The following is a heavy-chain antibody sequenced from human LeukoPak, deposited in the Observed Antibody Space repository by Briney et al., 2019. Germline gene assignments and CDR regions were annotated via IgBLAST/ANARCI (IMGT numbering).Heavy chain of an antibody. D-gene: IGHD3-16*02. CDR1: GYAFTSYY. J-gene: IGHJ6*02. CDR2: INPSGGST. CDR3: ARMVIGYGMDV. V-gene: IGHV1-46*01. Sequence: ASVKVSCKASGYAFTSYYMHWVRQAPGQGLEWMGIINPSGGSTSYAQKFQGRVTMTRDTSTSTVYMELSSLRSEDTAVYYCARMVIGYGMDVWGQGTTVTVSS.